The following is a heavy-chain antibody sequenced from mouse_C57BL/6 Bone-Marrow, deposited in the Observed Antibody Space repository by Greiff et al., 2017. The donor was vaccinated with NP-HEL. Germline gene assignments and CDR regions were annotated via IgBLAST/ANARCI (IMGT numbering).Heavy chain of an antibody. V-gene: IGHV5-6*01. Sequence: EVQLVESGGDLVKPGGSLKLSCAASGFTFSSYGMSWVRQTPDKRLEWVATISSGGSYTYYPDSVKGRFTISRDNAKNTLYLQMSSLKSEDTAMYYCARRYYGYDNGAWFAYWGQGTLVTVSA. CDR1: GFTFSSYG. D-gene: IGHD2-2*01. J-gene: IGHJ3*01. CDR3: ARRYYGYDNGAWFAY. CDR2: ISSGGSYT.